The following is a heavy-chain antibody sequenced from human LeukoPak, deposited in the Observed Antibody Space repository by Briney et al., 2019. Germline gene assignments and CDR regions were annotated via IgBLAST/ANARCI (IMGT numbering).Heavy chain of an antibody. D-gene: IGHD4-4*01. Sequence: SQTLSLTCTVSGGSISSDGYYWSWIRQHPGKGLEWIGYIYYSGSAYYNPSLKSRVTISVDTSKNQFSLKLSSVTAADTAVYYCARARMTTTGFDYWGQGTLVTVSS. CDR3: ARARMTTTGFDY. CDR1: GGSISSDGYY. V-gene: IGHV4-31*03. J-gene: IGHJ4*02. CDR2: IYYSGSA.